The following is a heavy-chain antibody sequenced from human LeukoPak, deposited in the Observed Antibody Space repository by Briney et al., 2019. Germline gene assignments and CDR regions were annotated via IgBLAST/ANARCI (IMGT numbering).Heavy chain of an antibody. D-gene: IGHD3-3*01. J-gene: IGHJ4*02. Sequence: GASVKVSCKASGYTFTAYYMHWVRQAPGQGLEWMGWINPNSGGTNSPQKFQDRVAMTRDTSISTIYMELSGLISDDTAVYYCASIDFWSGYAHFDYWGQGTLVTVSS. CDR1: GYTFTAYY. V-gene: IGHV1-2*02. CDR3: ASIDFWSGYAHFDY. CDR2: INPNSGGT.